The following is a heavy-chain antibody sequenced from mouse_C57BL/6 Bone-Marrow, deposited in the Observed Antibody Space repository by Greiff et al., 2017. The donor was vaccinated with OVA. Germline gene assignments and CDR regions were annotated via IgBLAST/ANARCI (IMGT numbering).Heavy chain of an antibody. V-gene: IGHV1-69*01. J-gene: IGHJ2*01. Sequence: QVQLQQPGAELVMPGASVKLSCKASGYTFTSYWMHWVKQRPGQGLEWIGEIDPSDSNTNYNQKFKGKSPLTVDKSSSTAYMQLSSLTSEDSAVSYCARGTGGYFDYWGQGTTLTVSS. CDR2: IDPSDSNT. D-gene: IGHD3-3*01. CDR1: GYTFTSYW. CDR3: ARGTGGYFDY.